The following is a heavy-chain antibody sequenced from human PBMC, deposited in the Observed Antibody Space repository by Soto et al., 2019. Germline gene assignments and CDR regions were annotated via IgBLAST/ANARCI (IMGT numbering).Heavy chain of an antibody. CDR2: ISAYNGNT. J-gene: IGHJ3*02. V-gene: IGHV1-18*01. D-gene: IGHD3-22*01. CDR3: ARDIAYYDSSEDAFDI. Sequence: ASVKGSCKASGYTFTSYGISWVRQAPGQGLEWMGWISAYNGNTNYAQKLQGRVTMTTDTSTSTAYMELRSLRSDDTAVYYCARDIAYYDSSEDAFDIWGQGTMVNVSS. CDR1: GYTFTSYG.